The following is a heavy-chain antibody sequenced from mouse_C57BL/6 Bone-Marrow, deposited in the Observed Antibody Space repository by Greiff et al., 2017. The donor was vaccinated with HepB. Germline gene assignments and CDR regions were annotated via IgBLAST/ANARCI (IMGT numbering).Heavy chain of an antibody. CDR3: ARAYDYDGFAY. Sequence: QVQLQQSGAELVKPGASVKMSCKASGYTFTSYWITWVKQRPGQGLEWIGDMYPGSGSTNYNEKFKSKATLTVDTSSSTAYMQLSSLTSEDSAVYYCARAYDYDGFAYWGQGTLVTVSA. D-gene: IGHD2-4*01. V-gene: IGHV1-55*01. CDR1: GYTFTSYW. J-gene: IGHJ3*01. CDR2: MYPGSGST.